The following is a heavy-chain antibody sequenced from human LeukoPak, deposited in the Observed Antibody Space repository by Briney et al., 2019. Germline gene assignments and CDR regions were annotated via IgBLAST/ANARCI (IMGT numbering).Heavy chain of an antibody. D-gene: IGHD6-13*01. Sequence: SETLSLTCTVSGGSISSYFWSWIRQPPGKGLEWIGYIYYSGSTNYNPSLKSRVTISVDTSKNQFSLKLSSVTAADTAVYYCARGQQLVDYWGQGTLVTVSS. CDR1: GGSISSYF. J-gene: IGHJ4*02. V-gene: IGHV4-59*01. CDR3: ARGQQLVDY. CDR2: IYYSGST.